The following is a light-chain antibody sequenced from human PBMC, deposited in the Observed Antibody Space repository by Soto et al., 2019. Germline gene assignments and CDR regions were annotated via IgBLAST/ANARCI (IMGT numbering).Light chain of an antibody. CDR3: QQRSNWPRFT. CDR2: DVS. Sequence: EIVLTQSPAPLSLSPGERATLSCRASQSVSSDLAWYQQKPGQAPRLLIYDVSNRATGIPARFSGSGSWTDFTLTISSLEPADFSVYYCQQRSNWPRFTFGPGTKVDIK. CDR1: QSVSSD. V-gene: IGKV3-11*01. J-gene: IGKJ3*01.